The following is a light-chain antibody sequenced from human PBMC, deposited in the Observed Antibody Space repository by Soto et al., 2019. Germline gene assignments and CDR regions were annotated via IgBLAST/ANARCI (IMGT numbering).Light chain of an antibody. V-gene: IGLV7-46*01. Sequence: QAVVTQEPSLTVSPGGTVTLTCGSSTGTVTSGHYPYWFQVKPGQAPRTLLYEIYNKHSWTPARFSGSLLGGKAALTLSGAQPEDEADYYCLLSYSGPSIFGRGTQLTVL. CDR2: EIY. J-gene: IGLJ7*01. CDR3: LLSYSGPSI. CDR1: TGTVTSGHY.